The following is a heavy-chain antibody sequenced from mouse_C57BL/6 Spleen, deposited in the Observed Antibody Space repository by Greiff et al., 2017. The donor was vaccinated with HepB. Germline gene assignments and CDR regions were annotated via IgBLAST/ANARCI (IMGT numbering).Heavy chain of an antibody. J-gene: IGHJ1*03. CDR2: ISSGSSTI. CDR1: GFTFSDYG. Sequence: DVQLVESGGGLVKPGGSLKLSCAASGFTFSDYGMHWVRQAPEKGLEWVAYISSGSSTIYYADTVKGRFTISRDNAKNTLFLQMTSLRSEDTAMYYCARNGYYGWYFDVWGTGTTVTVSS. V-gene: IGHV5-17*01. D-gene: IGHD2-3*01. CDR3: ARNGYYGWYFDV.